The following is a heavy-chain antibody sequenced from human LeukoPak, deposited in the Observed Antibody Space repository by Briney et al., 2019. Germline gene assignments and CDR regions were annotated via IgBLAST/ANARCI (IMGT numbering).Heavy chain of an antibody. V-gene: IGHV4-59*01. CDR2: IYYSGST. D-gene: IGHD3-9*01. Sequence: PSETLSLTCTVSGGSISSYYWSWIRQPPGKGLEWIGYIYYSGSTNYNPSLKSRVTISVDTSKNQFSLKLSSVTAADTAVYYCARGYDIYDNWFDPWGQGTLVTVSS. CDR3: ARGYDIYDNWFDP. J-gene: IGHJ5*02. CDR1: GGSISSYY.